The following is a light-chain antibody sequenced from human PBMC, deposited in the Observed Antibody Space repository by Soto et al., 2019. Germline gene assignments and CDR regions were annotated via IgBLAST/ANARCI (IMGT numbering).Light chain of an antibody. V-gene: IGKV1-5*03. CDR1: QSISSW. Sequence: DIQLTQSPSTLSASVGDTVTITCRASQSISSWLAWYQQRPGKAPKLLIYKASNLESGVPSRFSGSGSGTEFTLTITGLQPEDVATYFCQHYYDYPFTFGPGTKVDLK. CDR2: KAS. J-gene: IGKJ3*01. CDR3: QHYYDYPFT.